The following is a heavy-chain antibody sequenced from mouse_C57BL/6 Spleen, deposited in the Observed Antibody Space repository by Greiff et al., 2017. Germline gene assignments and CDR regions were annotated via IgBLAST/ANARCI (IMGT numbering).Heavy chain of an antibody. Sequence: EVMLVESGEGLVKPGGSLKLSCAASGFTFSSYAMSWVRQTPEKRLEWVAYISSGGDYIYYADTVKGRFTISRDNARNTLYLQMSSLKSEDTAMYYCTRGDDGYYGDYWGQGTSVTVSS. D-gene: IGHD2-3*01. CDR3: TRGDDGYYGDY. V-gene: IGHV5-9-1*02. CDR2: ISSGGDYI. CDR1: GFTFSSYA. J-gene: IGHJ4*01.